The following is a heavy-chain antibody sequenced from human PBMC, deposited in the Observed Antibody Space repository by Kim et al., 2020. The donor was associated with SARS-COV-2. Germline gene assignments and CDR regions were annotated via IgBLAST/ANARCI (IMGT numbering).Heavy chain of an antibody. J-gene: IGHJ1*01. D-gene: IGHD6-19*01. Sequence: GGSLRLSCAASGFTFSSYAMHWVRQAPGKGLEWVAVISYDGSNKYYADSVKGRFTISRDNSKNTLYLQMNSLRAEDTAVYYCARGYSSGWYPEYFQHWGQGTLVTVSS. CDR1: GFTFSSYA. CDR3: ARGYSSGWYPEYFQH. CDR2: ISYDGSNK. V-gene: IGHV3-30-3*01.